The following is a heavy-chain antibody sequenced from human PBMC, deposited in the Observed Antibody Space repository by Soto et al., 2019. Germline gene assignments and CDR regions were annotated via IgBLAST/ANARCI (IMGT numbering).Heavy chain of an antibody. CDR1: GGSISSSSYY. Sequence: QLQLQESGPGLVKPSETLSLTCTVSGGSISSSSYYWGWIRQPPGKGPEWIGSIYYSGSTYYNPSLKSRVTISVDTSKNQFSLKLSSVTAADTAVYYCARTWTYGSGSYYDYWGQGTLVTVSS. V-gene: IGHV4-39*01. CDR2: IYYSGST. CDR3: ARTWTYGSGSYYDY. J-gene: IGHJ4*02. D-gene: IGHD3-10*01.